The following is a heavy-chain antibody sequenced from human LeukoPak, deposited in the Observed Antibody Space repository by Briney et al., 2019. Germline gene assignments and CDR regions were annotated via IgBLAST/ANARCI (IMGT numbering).Heavy chain of an antibody. CDR1: GFTVSSNY. CDR2: IYSGGST. J-gene: IGHJ6*02. V-gene: IGHV3-66*01. Sequence: GGTLRLSCAASGFTVSSNYMSWVRQAPGKGLEWVSVIYSGGSTYYADSVKGRFTISRDNSKNTLYLQMNSLRAEDTAVYYCARAQSVASAYYGMEVWGQGTTVTVSS. CDR3: ARAQSVASAYYGMEV. D-gene: IGHD5-12*01.